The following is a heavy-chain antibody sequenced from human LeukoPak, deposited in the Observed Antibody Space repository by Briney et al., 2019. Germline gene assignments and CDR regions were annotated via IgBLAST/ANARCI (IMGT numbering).Heavy chain of an antibody. CDR3: ARANGDYTPDAFDI. V-gene: IGHV4-34*01. CDR2: INHSGST. D-gene: IGHD4-17*01. CDR1: TGSFNGYY. J-gene: IGHJ3*02. Sequence: SETLSLTCAVYTGSFNGYYWRWIRQPPGKGLEWIGEINHSGSTNYNPSLKGRVTTSVDTSKNQFSLKLSSVTAADTAVYYCARANGDYTPDAFDILGEATMVTVSS.